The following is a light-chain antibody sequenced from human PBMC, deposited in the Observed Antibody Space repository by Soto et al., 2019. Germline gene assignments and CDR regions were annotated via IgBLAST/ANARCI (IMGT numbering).Light chain of an antibody. CDR2: VAS. CDR3: QQRYRAPYT. J-gene: IGKJ2*01. Sequence: DIPVTQSPSSLSASIGARVTITCRASQSMRTFLNWYQQKPGQAPNLLIYVASNVQTGVPARFSGSGSGTDVSLTISGLQPEDVDTYYCQQRYRAPYTFGQGTTLEIK. CDR1: QSMRTF. V-gene: IGKV1-39*01.